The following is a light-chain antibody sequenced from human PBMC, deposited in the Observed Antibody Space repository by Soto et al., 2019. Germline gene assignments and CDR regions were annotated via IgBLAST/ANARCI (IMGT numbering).Light chain of an antibody. CDR2: DVS. V-gene: IGLV2-14*03. J-gene: IGLJ1*01. Sequence: QSVLTQPASVSGSPGQAITISCSGTRSDVGAFNNVSWYQQHPGKAPKLMIYDVSNRPSGVSNRFSGSKSGNTASLTISGLRAEDEADYYCNSYTSNNTYVFGTGSKLTVL. CDR3: NSYTSNNTYV. CDR1: RSDVGAFNN.